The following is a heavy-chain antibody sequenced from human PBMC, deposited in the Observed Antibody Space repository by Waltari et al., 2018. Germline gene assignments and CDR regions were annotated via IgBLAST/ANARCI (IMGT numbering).Heavy chain of an antibody. D-gene: IGHD6-6*01. Sequence: QVQLQESGPGLVKPSESLAFPCPPSGGYISSYYCSWIRQPPGKGLEWIGYIYYSGSTNYSPPLKSRVTISVDTSKNQFSLKLSSVTAADTAVYYCARRSTEDDAFDIWGQGTMVTVSS. CDR3: ARRSTEDDAFDI. J-gene: IGHJ3*02. CDR2: IYYSGST. CDR1: GGYISSYY. V-gene: IGHV4-59*01.